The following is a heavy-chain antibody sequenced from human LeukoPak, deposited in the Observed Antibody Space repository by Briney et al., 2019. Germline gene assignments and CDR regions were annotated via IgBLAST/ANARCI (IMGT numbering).Heavy chain of an antibody. V-gene: IGHV4-59*01. J-gene: IGHJ3*02. CDR3: ARKHYDILTGYHYDAFDI. CDR1: GGSISSYY. CDR2: IYYSGST. D-gene: IGHD3-9*01. Sequence: SETLSLTCTVSGGSISSYYWSWIRQPPGKGLERIGYIYYSGSTNYNPSLKSRVTISVDTSKNQFSLKLSSVTAADTAVYYCARKHYDILTGYHYDAFDIWGQGTMVTVSS.